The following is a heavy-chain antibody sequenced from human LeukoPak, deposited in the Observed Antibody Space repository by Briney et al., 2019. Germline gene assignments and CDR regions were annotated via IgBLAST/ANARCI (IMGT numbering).Heavy chain of an antibody. CDR2: INAGNGNT. J-gene: IGHJ4*02. D-gene: IGHD3-10*01. CDR1: GYTFTSYA. CDR3: ARSLYQIRGVIITPLGY. V-gene: IGHV1-3*01. Sequence: GASVKVSCKASGYTFTSYAMHWVRQAPGQRLEWMGWINAGNGNTKYSQKFQGRVTITADESTSTAYMELSSLRSEDTAVYYCARSLYQIRGVIITPLGYWGQGTLVTVSS.